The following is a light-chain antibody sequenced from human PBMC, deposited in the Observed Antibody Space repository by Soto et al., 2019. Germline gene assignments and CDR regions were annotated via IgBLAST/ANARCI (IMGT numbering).Light chain of an antibody. Sequence: QSALTQAASVSGSPGQSITISCIGSISDVGNYNLVSWYQHKPGKAPRLIIYEVSKWPSGVSNRFSGSRSGNTASLTISGLQAEDEADYYCCSHVGGGTYVFGTG. CDR2: EVS. CDR1: ISDVGNYNL. V-gene: IGLV2-23*02. J-gene: IGLJ1*01. CDR3: CSHVGGGTYV.